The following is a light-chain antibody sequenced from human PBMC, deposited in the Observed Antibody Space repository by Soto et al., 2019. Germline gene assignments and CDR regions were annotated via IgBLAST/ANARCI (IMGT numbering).Light chain of an antibody. CDR1: SSDVGSYNF. CDR3: CSYAGSSTYV. Sequence: TSSDVGSYNFVSWYQQHPGKAPKLMIYEASKRPSGVSNRFSGSKSGNTASLTISGLQPEDEADYYCCSYAGSSTYVFGAGTKVTVL. CDR2: EAS. V-gene: IGLV2-23*01. J-gene: IGLJ1*01.